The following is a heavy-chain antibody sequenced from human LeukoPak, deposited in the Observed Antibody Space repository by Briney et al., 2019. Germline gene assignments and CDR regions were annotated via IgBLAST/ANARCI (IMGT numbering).Heavy chain of an antibody. CDR1: GGSFSGYY. J-gene: IGHJ2*01. V-gene: IGHV4-34*01. CDR2: INHSGST. D-gene: IGHD6-19*01. CDR3: AREVPWGSGLVPIKGLYFDL. Sequence: SETLSLTCAVYGGSFSGYYWSWIRQPPGKGLEWIGEINHSGSTNYNPSLKSRVTISVDTSKKQFSLKLGSVTAADTAVYYCAREVPWGSGLVPIKGLYFDLWGRGTLVTVSS.